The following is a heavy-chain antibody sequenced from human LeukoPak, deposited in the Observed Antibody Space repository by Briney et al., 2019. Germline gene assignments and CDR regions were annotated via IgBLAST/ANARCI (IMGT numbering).Heavy chain of an antibody. J-gene: IGHJ4*02. D-gene: IGHD1-26*01. CDR3: ARETYSGSYYFDY. CDR2: IYSGGST. CDR1: GFTVSSNY. V-gene: IGHV3-53*01. Sequence: GGSLRLSCAASGFTVSSNYMSWVRQAPGKGLEWVSVIYSGGSTYYADSVKGRFTIPRDNSKNTLYLQMNSLRAEDTAVYYCARETYSGSYYFDYWGQGTLVTVSS.